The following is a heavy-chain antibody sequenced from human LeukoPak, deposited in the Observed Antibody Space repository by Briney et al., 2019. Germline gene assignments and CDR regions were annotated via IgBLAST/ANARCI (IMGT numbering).Heavy chain of an antibody. CDR2: IYPGDSET. CDR1: GYNFTNYW. D-gene: IGHD3-22*01. Sequence: GESLKISCKGSGYNFTNYWIAWVRQMPGKGLEWMGIIYPGDSETKYSPSFQGPVTFSVDKSITTAFLQWSSLKASDTAMYYCARQAYASRFDAFDIWGQGTMVTVSS. V-gene: IGHV5-51*01. CDR3: ARQAYASRFDAFDI. J-gene: IGHJ3*02.